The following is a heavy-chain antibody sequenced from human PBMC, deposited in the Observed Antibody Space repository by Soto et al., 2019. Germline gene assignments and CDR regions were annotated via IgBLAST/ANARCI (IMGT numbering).Heavy chain of an antibody. CDR1: GYSFTTNW. CDR2: IYPGDSDT. D-gene: IGHD6-13*01. CDR3: ARHSGVAEDGTD. V-gene: IGHV5-51*01. J-gene: IGHJ1*01. Sequence: SLKISCKGSGYSFTTNWIGWVRQMPGKGLEWMGVIYPGDSDTSYSPSFQGQVAISADKSINTAYLQWSSLKASDTAMYYCARHSGVAEDGTDWGQGTLVTVPS.